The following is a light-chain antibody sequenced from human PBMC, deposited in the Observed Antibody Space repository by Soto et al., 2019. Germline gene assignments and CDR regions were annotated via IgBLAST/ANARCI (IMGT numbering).Light chain of an antibody. J-gene: IGLJ1*01. V-gene: IGLV2-23*02. CDR1: SSDVGSYNL. Sequence: QSALTQPASVSGSPGQSITISCTGTSSDVGSYNLVSWYQQHPGKAPKLMIYEVSKRPSGVSNRFSGSKSGNTASLTISGLQAEDEAYYDCCSYAGSSTYVFGSGTKFTGL. CDR3: CSYAGSSTYV. CDR2: EVS.